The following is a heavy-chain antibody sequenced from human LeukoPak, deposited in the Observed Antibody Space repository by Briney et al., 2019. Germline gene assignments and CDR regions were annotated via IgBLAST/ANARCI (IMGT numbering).Heavy chain of an antibody. CDR1: GGSISSYY. CDR3: ARDLNGDYYDSSGYSNWFDP. J-gene: IGHJ5*02. Sequence: KPSETLSLTCTVSGGSISSYYWSWIRQPPGKGLEWIGYIYYSGSTNYNPSLKSRVTISVDTSKNQFSLKLSSVTAADTAVYYCARDLNGDYYDSSGYSNWFDPWGQGTLVTVSS. CDR2: IYYSGST. V-gene: IGHV4-59*01. D-gene: IGHD3-22*01.